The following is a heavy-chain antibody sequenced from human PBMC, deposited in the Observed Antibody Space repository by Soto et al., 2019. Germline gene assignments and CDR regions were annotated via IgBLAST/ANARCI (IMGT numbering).Heavy chain of an antibody. CDR3: AIGRRKKSGSNTCFDP. J-gene: IGHJ5*02. CDR1: GVTISTYA. CDR2: ISDTGGAT. V-gene: IGHV3-23*01. D-gene: IGHD3-3*01. Sequence: EVQLLESEGGLVQPGGSLRLSCTASGVTISTYAMNWVRQAPGKGLEWVSTISDTGGATFYAGSVKGRFTISRDNSKNTVYLQMRSLRVEDTAVYFCAIGRRKKSGSNTCFDPWGRGTLVTVSS.